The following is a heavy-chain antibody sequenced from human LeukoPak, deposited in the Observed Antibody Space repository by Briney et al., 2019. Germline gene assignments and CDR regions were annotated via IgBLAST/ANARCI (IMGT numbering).Heavy chain of an antibody. Sequence: GASVKVSCKTSGYTFTSYGISWVRQAPGHRLEWMGWISVYNGNTKYAQKFQGRVTMTTDTSTSTAYMELRSLRSDDTAVYYCAKTLSAARGVYYFDYWGQGTLVTVSS. D-gene: IGHD6-6*01. CDR3: AKTLSAARGVYYFDY. J-gene: IGHJ4*02. V-gene: IGHV1-18*01. CDR1: GYTFTSYG. CDR2: ISVYNGNT.